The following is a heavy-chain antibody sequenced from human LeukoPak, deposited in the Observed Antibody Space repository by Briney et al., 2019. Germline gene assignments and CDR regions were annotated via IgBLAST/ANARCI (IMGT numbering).Heavy chain of an antibody. CDR1: GGSFSGYY. CDR2: INHSGST. CDR3: ARPYYDFWSGYYGAFDI. Sequence: SETLSLTCAVYGGSFSGYYWSWIRQPPGKGLEWIGEINHSGSTNYNPSLKSRVTISVDTSKNQFSLKLSSVTAADTAVYYCARPYYDFWSGYYGAFDIWGQGTMVTVSS. V-gene: IGHV4-34*01. J-gene: IGHJ3*02. D-gene: IGHD3-3*01.